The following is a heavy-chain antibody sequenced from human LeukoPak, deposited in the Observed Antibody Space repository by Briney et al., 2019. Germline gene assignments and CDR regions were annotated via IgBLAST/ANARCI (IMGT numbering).Heavy chain of an antibody. CDR2: LKQDESER. D-gene: IGHD2-21*02. V-gene: IGHV3-7*01. Sequence: GGSLRLSCAASGFTFSNYWMSWVRQAPGKGLEWVANLKQDESERYYAHSVKGRFTISRDNAKNSLYLQMNSLRAEDTAVYYCARLSDCIDCFGLDIWGQGTTVTVSS. CDR3: ARLSDCIDCFGLDI. J-gene: IGHJ3*02. CDR1: GFTFSNYW.